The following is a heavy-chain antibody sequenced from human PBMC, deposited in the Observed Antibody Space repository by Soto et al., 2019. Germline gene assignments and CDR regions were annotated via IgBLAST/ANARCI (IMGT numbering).Heavy chain of an antibody. CDR2: IGTSGKTI. V-gene: IGHV3-48*04. CDR1: GFTFSNAW. Sequence: EVQLVESGGGLVKPGGSLRLSCIGSGFTFSNAWINWVRQAPGKGLEWVSYIGTSGKTIYYADSVRGRFTISRDNAKNSLYLQMNSLRAEDTAVYFCARDPAIYSGKFDYGLDVWGRGTTVTVSS. J-gene: IGHJ6*02. D-gene: IGHD4-4*01. CDR3: ARDPAIYSGKFDYGLDV.